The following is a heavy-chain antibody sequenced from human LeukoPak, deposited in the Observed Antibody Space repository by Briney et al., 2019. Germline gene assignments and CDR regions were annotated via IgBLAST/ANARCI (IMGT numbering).Heavy chain of an antibody. D-gene: IGHD6-19*01. J-gene: IGHJ3*02. CDR1: GYSFNTYW. CDR2: IYPSDSDT. Sequence: GESLKTSCKGSGYSFNTYWIGWVRQMPGKGLEWMGIIYPSDSDTKYSPSFQGQVTISTDKSIKTAYLQWSSLKASDTAMYYCATIAVGAFDIWGQGTMVTVSS. V-gene: IGHV5-51*01. CDR3: ATIAVGAFDI.